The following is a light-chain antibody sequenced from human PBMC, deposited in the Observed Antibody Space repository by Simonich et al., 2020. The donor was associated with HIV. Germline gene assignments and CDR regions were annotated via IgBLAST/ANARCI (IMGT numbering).Light chain of an antibody. J-gene: IGLJ2*01. CDR3: SSYTSGSTLV. CDR2: DVS. CDR1: SSDVGGYNY. V-gene: IGLV2-14*03. Sequence: QSALTQPASVSVSPGQSLTISCTGTSSDVGGYNYVSWYQQHPGKAPKRRSYDVSKRPAGVSNRCSGSKSGNTASLTISGLQAEDEADYYCSSYTSGSTLVFGGGTKLTVL.